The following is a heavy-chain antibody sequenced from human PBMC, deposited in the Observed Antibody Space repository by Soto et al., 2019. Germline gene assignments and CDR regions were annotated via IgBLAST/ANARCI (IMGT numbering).Heavy chain of an antibody. CDR1: GFTFSSYG. CDR3: GHSSGYSPVVGY. J-gene: IGHJ4*02. Sequence: QVQLVESGGGVVQPGRSLRLSCAASGFTFSSYGMHWVRQAPGKGLEWVAVIWYDGTNKYYADSVKGRFTISRDNSKNTLYLQMNSLRAEDTAVYYCGHSSGYSPVVGYWGQGTLVTVSS. V-gene: IGHV3-33*01. D-gene: IGHD3-22*01. CDR2: IWYDGTNK.